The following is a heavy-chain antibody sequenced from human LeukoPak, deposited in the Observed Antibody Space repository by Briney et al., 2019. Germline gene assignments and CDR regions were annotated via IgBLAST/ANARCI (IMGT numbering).Heavy chain of an antibody. Sequence: SETLSLTCTVSGGSISSSSYYWGWIRQPPGKGLEWIGSIYYSGSTYYNPPLKSRVTISVDTSKNQFSLKLSSVTAADTAVYYCARTYYSSFDPWGQGTLVTVSS. V-gene: IGHV4-39*07. CDR1: GGSISSSSYY. CDR3: ARTYYSSFDP. J-gene: IGHJ5*02. CDR2: IYYSGST. D-gene: IGHD3-10*01.